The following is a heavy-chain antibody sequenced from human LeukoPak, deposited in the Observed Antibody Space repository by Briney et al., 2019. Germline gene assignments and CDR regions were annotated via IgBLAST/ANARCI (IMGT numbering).Heavy chain of an antibody. D-gene: IGHD2-15*01. J-gene: IGHJ4*02. CDR3: ARDYCSGGSCYPPR. V-gene: IGHV3-21*01. Sequence: ETLSLTCTVSGDSISSTNYYWGWIRQAPGKGLEWVSSISSSSSYIYYADSVKGRFTISRDNAKNSLYLQMNSLRAEDTAVYYCARDYCSGGSCYPPRWGQGTLVTVSS. CDR2: ISSSSSYI. CDR1: GDSISSTN.